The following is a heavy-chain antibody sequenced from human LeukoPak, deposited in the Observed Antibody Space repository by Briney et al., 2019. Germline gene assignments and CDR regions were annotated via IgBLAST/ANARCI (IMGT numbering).Heavy chain of an antibody. Sequence: PGGSLRLSCAASGFTFSSYGMHWVRQAPGKGLEWVAVISYDGSNKYYADSVKGRFTISRDNSKNTLYLQMNSLRAEDTAVYYCARHGYSGYGGFDYWGQGTLVTVSS. CDR3: ARHGYSGYGGFDY. CDR2: ISYDGSNK. V-gene: IGHV3-30*03. CDR1: GFTFSSYG. D-gene: IGHD5-12*01. J-gene: IGHJ4*02.